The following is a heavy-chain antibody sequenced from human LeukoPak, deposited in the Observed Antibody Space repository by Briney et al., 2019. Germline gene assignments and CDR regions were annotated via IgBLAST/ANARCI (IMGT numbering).Heavy chain of an antibody. CDR3: ARHSQHSRDLGSARNFDY. CDR1: GGSISNYY. V-gene: IGHV4-59*08. CDR2: IYYSGST. Sequence: PSETLSLTCTVSGGSISNYYWSWIRQPPGKGLEWIGYIYYSGSTNYNPSLKSRVTISVDTSKNLFSLRLPSVTAADTAVYYCARHSQHSRDLGSARNFDYWGQGTLVTVSS. D-gene: IGHD7-27*01. J-gene: IGHJ4*02.